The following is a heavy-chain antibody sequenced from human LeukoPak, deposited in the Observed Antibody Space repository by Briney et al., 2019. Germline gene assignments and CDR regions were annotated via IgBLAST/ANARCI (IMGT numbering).Heavy chain of an antibody. V-gene: IGHV4-59*08. Sequence: PSETLSLTCAVYGGSFSGYYWSWIRQPPGKGLEWIGYIYYSGSTNYNPSLKSRVTISVDTSKNQFSLKLSSATAADTAVYYCARLLRYCSSTSCYYYYYGMDVWGQGTTVTVSS. D-gene: IGHD2-2*01. CDR1: GGSFSGYY. CDR2: IYYSGST. J-gene: IGHJ6*02. CDR3: ARLLRYCSSTSCYYYYYGMDV.